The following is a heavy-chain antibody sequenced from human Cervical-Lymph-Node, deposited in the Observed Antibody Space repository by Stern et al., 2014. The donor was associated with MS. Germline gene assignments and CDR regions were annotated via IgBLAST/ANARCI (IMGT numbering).Heavy chain of an antibody. D-gene: IGHD6-6*01. V-gene: IGHV3-30*18. Sequence: VQLVESGGGVVQPGRSLRLSCAASGFTFSSYGMHWVRQAPGQGLEWVAIISYDGSNKYYADSVKGRFTISRDNSKNTLYLQMNSLRAEDTAVYYCAKGYSSSSALCYYYGMDVWGQGTTVTVSS. CDR2: ISYDGSNK. CDR1: GFTFSSYG. CDR3: AKGYSSSSALCYYYGMDV. J-gene: IGHJ6*02.